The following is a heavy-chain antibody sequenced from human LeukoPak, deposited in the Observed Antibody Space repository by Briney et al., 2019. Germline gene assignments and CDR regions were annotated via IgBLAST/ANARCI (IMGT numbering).Heavy chain of an antibody. CDR3: ARGGSGAYFDY. V-gene: IGHV3-74*01. CDR2: TNSGGSTT. J-gene: IGHJ4*02. Sequence: GGSLRLSCAASGFTFGSSLMFWVRQAPGKGLVWVSRTNSGGSTTSYADSVKGRFTISRDNAKNTLYLQMNSLRAEDTAVYYCARGGSGAYFDYWGQGTLVTVSS. CDR1: GFTFGSSL. D-gene: IGHD4-17*01.